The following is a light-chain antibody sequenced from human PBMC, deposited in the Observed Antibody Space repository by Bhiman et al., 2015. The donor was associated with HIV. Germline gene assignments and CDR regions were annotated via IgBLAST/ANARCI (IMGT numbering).Light chain of an antibody. V-gene: IGLV2-14*03. J-gene: IGLJ1*01. CDR3: SSYTTSNTYV. Sequence: QSALTQPASVSGSPGQSITISCTGTGADVGSFNYVAWYQQLPGKVPKLIIYDVNNRPSGVSIRFSGSKSGNTASLTISGLQAEDEADYYCSSYTTSNTYVFGTGTKVTVL. CDR2: DVN. CDR1: GADVGSFNY.